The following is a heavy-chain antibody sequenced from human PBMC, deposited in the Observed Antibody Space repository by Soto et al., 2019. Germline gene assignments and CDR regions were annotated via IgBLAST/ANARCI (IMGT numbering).Heavy chain of an antibody. CDR2: IYSGGTT. V-gene: IGHV3-66*01. J-gene: IGHJ5*02. D-gene: IGHD3-22*01. CDR1: GFTISSNS. Sequence: EVQQVESGGGLVQPGGSLRLSCAASGFTISSNSMSWIRQAPGKGLEWVSVIYSGGTTYYADSVKGRFTISRDNSKNTLYLQMNSLRAEDTAVYYCATNGDSSDYRGWFDPWGQGTLVTVSS. CDR3: ATNGDSSDYRGWFDP.